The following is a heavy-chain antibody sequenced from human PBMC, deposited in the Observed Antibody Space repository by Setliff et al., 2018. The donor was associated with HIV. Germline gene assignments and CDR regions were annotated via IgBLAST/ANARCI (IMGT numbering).Heavy chain of an antibody. CDR2: ISWNSGTI. D-gene: IGHD5-18*01. CDR3: AKDRSTAMVTPFDY. V-gene: IGHV3-9*01. CDR1: GFTFDDYA. J-gene: IGHJ4*02. Sequence: PGGSLRLSCAASGFTFDDYAMHWVRQAPGKGLEWVSGISWNSGTIGYADSVKGRFTISRDNAKNSLYLQMNSLRGEDTAWYYCAKDRSTAMVTPFDYWGQGTLVTAPQ.